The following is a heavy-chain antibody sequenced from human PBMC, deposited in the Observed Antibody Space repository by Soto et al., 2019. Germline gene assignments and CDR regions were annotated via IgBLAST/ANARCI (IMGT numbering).Heavy chain of an antibody. CDR2: IDQSGGT. J-gene: IGHJ4*02. CDR3: ARPVGYSYSKGYYFDY. Sequence: SETLSLTCAVVGDSLRGQSWNWIRQSPGKGLEWIGSIDQSGGTNYNPSLKSRATISEDTSKNQFSLKLSSVTAADTAVYYCARPVGYSYSKGYYFDYWGQGTLVTVS. CDR1: GDSLRGQS. V-gene: IGHV4-34*01. D-gene: IGHD5-18*01.